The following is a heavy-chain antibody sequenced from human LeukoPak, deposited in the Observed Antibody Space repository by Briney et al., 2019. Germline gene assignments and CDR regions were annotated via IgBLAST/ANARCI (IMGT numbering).Heavy chain of an antibody. V-gene: IGHV4-59*08. CDR1: GGSISSYY. Sequence: SETLSLTCTVSGGSISSYYWSWIRQPPGKGLEWVGYIYYSGSTNYNPSIKSRVTISVDTSKNQFFLKLSSVTAADTAVYYCARRSRMTTIDALDIWGQGTMVTVSS. D-gene: IGHD5-24*01. CDR3: ARRSRMTTIDALDI. J-gene: IGHJ3*02. CDR2: IYYSGST.